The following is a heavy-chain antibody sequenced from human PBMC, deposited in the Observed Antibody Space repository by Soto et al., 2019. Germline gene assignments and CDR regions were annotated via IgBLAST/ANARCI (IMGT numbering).Heavy chain of an antibody. CDR1: GASISGGGYY. J-gene: IGHJ5*02. CDR3: ASSIQLEQGWFDP. CDR2: ISYSGST. V-gene: IGHV4-31*03. Sequence: PSETLSLTCTVSGASISGGGYYWSWIRQHPGRGLEWIGYISYSGSTYHNPSLESRVTISIDKSKNQFSLTLSSVTAADTAVYYCASSIQLEQGWFDPGGQGTLVTVSS. D-gene: IGHD1-1*01.